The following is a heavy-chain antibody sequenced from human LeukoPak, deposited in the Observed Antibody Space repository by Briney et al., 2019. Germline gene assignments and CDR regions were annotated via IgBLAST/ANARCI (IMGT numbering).Heavy chain of an antibody. D-gene: IGHD6-13*01. V-gene: IGHV3-74*01. CDR3: ARGELVSLNGADAFDI. CDR1: GFTFSNYW. Sequence: PGGSLRLSCAASGFTFSNYWMHWVRQAPGKGLVWVSRTNTDGSITSYADSVKGRFTISRDNSKNTLYLQMNSLRAEDTAVYYCARGELVSLNGADAFDIWGQGTMVTVSS. J-gene: IGHJ3*02. CDR2: TNTDGSIT.